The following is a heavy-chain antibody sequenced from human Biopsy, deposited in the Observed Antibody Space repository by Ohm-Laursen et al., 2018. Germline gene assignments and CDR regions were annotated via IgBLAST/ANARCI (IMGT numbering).Heavy chain of an antibody. V-gene: IGHV4-59*12. CDR3: ARGTGRYYVYGAFDI. CDR2: IYYSGST. Sequence: SDTLSLTCTASGGSIYNSFWSWIRQPPGKGLEGIGYIYYSGSTNYNPSLKSRVTISVDRSKNQFSLNLRSVTAADTAVYYCARGTGRYYVYGAFDIWGQGTVVTVSS. CDR1: GGSIYNSF. J-gene: IGHJ3*02. D-gene: IGHD1-26*01.